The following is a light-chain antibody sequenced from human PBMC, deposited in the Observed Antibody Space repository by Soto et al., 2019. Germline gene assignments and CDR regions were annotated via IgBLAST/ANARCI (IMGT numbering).Light chain of an antibody. Sequence: QSVLTQPPSASGTTGPRVTISCSGSSSNSGSNYVYWYQQLPGTAPKLLIYSNNQRPSGVPDRFSGSKSGTSASLAISGLRSEDEADYYCAAWDDSLSGYVFGTGTKITDL. CDR1: SSNSGSNY. CDR3: AAWDDSLSGYV. V-gene: IGLV1-47*02. CDR2: SNN. J-gene: IGLJ1*01.